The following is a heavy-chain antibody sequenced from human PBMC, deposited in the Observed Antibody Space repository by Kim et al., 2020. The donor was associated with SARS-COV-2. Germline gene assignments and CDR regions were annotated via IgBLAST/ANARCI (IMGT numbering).Heavy chain of an antibody. J-gene: IGHJ4*02. CDR3: ANTALEWELLELDY. CDR2: ISGSVGST. Sequence: GGSLRLSCAASGFTFSSYAMSWVRQAPGKGLEWVSAISGSVGSTYYADSVKGRFTISRDNSKNTLYLQMNSLRAEDTAVYYCANTALEWELLELDYWGQGTLVTVSS. CDR1: GFTFSSYA. V-gene: IGHV3-23*01. D-gene: IGHD1-26*01.